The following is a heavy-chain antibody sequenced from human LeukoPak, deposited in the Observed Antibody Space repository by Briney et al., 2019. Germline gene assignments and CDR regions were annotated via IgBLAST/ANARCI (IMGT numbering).Heavy chain of an antibody. Sequence: PETLSLTCAVYGGSFSGYYWSWIRQPPGKGLEWIGSNSGNTYYNASLKSQVSISIDTSKNQFSLRLTSVTAADTAVYYCARQTGSGLFILPGGQGTLVTVSS. CDR2: SNSGNT. J-gene: IGHJ4*02. D-gene: IGHD3/OR15-3a*01. CDR3: ARQTGSGLFILP. CDR1: GGSFSGYY. V-gene: IGHV4-34*01.